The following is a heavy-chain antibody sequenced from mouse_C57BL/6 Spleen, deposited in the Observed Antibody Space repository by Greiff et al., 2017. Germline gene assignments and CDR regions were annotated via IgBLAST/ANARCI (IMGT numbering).Heavy chain of an antibody. CDR2: IYPGDGDT. D-gene: IGHD2-5*01. J-gene: IGHJ4*01. CDR3: ARGSNYGAMDY. Sequence: VQLQQSGPELVKPGASVTISCKASGYAFSSSWMNWVKQTPGKGLEWIGRIYPGDGDTNYNGKFKGKATLTADKSSSTAYMQLSSLTSEDSAVYFCARGSNYGAMDYWGQGTSVTVSS. V-gene: IGHV1-82*01. CDR1: GYAFSSSW.